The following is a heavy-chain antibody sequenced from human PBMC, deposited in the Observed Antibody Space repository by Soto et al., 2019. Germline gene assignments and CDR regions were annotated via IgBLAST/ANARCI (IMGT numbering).Heavy chain of an antibody. CDR1: GGSISSNY. D-gene: IGHD6-19*01. CDR2: VYHSGST. CDR3: AIYRSEAVARYTLDN. Sequence: PSETLSLTCTVSGGSISSNYWTWIRQPPGKGLEWIGYVYHSGSTNYNPSLKSRVTISEATSKSQFSLKVNSMTAADTAVYYCAIYRSEAVARYTLDNWGQGILVTVSS. J-gene: IGHJ4*02. V-gene: IGHV4-59*01.